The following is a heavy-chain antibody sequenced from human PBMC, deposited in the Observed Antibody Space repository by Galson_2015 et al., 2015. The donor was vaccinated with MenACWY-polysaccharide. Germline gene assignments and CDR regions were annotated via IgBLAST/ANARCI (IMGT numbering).Heavy chain of an antibody. D-gene: IGHD3-22*01. CDR3: AKDDGEREYYYDSSGYYYFDY. Sequence: SLRLSCAASGFTFSSYAMSWVRQAPGKGLEWVSAISGSGGSTYYADSVKGRFTISRDNSKNTLYLQMNSLRAEDTAVYYCAKDDGEREYYYDSSGYYYFDYWGQGTLVTVSP. V-gene: IGHV3-23*01. CDR2: ISGSGGST. J-gene: IGHJ4*02. CDR1: GFTFSSYA.